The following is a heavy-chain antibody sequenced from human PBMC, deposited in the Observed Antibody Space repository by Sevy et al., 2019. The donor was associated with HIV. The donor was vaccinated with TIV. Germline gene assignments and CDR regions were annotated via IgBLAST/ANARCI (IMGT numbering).Heavy chain of an antibody. CDR1: GDTLTNNY. CDR3: VRADPAQHFDS. J-gene: IGHJ4*02. CDR2: IDPSSGNT. Sequence: ASVKVSCKAPGDTLTNNYMHWVRQAPGQGLEWMGIIDPSSGNTSYAQKFQGRVTMTRDTSTSTLYMDLSSLRSEDTAVYYCVRADPAQHFDSWGQGTLVTISS. V-gene: IGHV1-46*01.